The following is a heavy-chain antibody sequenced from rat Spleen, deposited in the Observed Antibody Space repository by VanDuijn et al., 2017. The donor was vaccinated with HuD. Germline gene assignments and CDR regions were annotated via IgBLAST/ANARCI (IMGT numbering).Heavy chain of an antibody. CDR1: RFTFSNSA. Sequence: EVQLVESGGGLVQPGRSLKLSCVASRFTFSNSAMAWVRQAPKKGLEWVAYISTGGGSTYYRDSVKGRFTISRDNAKTTLYLQMDSLKSDDTATYYCTTGYGDAWGQGASVTVSS. J-gene: IGHJ4*01. V-gene: IGHV5-27*01. D-gene: IGHD1-3*01. CDR2: ISTGGGST. CDR3: TTGYGDA.